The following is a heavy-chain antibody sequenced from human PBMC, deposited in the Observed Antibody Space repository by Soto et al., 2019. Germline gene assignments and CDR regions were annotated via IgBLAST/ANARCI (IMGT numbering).Heavy chain of an antibody. Sequence: SETLSLTCTVSGGSISSSSYYWGWIRQPPGKGLEWIGSIYYSGSTYYNPSLKSRVTISVDTSKNQFSLKLSSVTAADTAVYYCASYSSGWYETFDYWGQGTLVTVPS. D-gene: IGHD6-19*01. CDR2: IYYSGST. CDR1: GGSISSSSYY. V-gene: IGHV4-39*01. J-gene: IGHJ4*02. CDR3: ASYSSGWYETFDY.